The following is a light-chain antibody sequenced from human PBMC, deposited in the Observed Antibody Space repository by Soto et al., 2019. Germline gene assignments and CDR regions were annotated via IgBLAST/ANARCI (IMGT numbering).Light chain of an antibody. V-gene: IGKV1-39*01. J-gene: IGKJ5*01. Sequence: IQMTQSPSSLSASVGDRVTITCRASQSVTTYLNWYQHKPGKAPQLLIYGASRLQSGAPSRFSASGSATDFALTIASLQPEDFATYYCNQSYSNPPTFRQGTRKEIK. CDR3: NQSYSNPPT. CDR1: QSVTTY. CDR2: GAS.